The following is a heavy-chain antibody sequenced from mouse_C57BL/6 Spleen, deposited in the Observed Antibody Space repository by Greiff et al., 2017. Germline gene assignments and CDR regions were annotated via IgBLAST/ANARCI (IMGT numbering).Heavy chain of an antibody. J-gene: IGHJ1*03. CDR3: AITTVVAKDWYFDV. D-gene: IGHD1-1*01. CDR1: GYTFTSYW. CDR2: IYPGSGST. V-gene: IGHV1-55*01. Sequence: QVHVKQPGAELVKPGASVKMSCKASGYTFTSYWITWVKQRPGQGLEWIGDIYPGSGSTNYNEKFKSKATLTVDTSSSTAYMQLSSLTSEDSAVYYCAITTVVAKDWYFDVWGTGTTVTVSS.